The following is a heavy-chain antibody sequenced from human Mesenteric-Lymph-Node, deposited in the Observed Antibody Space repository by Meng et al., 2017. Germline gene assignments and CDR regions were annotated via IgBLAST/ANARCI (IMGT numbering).Heavy chain of an antibody. J-gene: IGHJ5*02. D-gene: IGHD2-15*01. V-gene: IGHV1-2*06. CDR3: ATSLGYCSGGSCYPGSWFDP. CDR1: GYTFTGYY. Sequence: ASVKVSCKASGYTFTGYYMHWVRQAPGQGLEWMGRINPNSGGTNYAQKFQGRVTMTEDTSTDTAYMELSSLRSEDTAVYYCATSLGYCSGGSCYPGSWFDPWGQGTLVTVSS. CDR2: INPNSGGT.